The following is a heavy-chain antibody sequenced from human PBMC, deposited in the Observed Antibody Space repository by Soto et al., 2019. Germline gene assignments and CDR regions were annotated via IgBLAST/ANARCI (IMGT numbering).Heavy chain of an antibody. CDR1: GFTFSSYA. D-gene: IGHD3-3*01. CDR2: ISVSGCST. V-gene: IGHV3-23*01. CDR3: AKTYPYDFWSAYLDY. J-gene: IGHJ4*02. Sequence: GGSLRRSCSASGFTFSSYARSWVRQGPGKGLEWGSAISVSGCSTYYADSVTGRFTISSDNAKNTLHLQMNSLRAADTAVYYRAKTYPYDFWSAYLDYWAQGPLVNVSS.